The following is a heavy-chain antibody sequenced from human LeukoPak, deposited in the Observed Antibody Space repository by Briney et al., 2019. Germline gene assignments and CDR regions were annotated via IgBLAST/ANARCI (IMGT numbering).Heavy chain of an antibody. V-gene: IGHV3-23*01. J-gene: IGHJ3*02. CDR1: GFTFSSYA. Sequence: TGGSLRLSCAASGFTFSSYAMSWVRQAPGKGLEWVSVISDSGGNTYYADSVKGRFTISSDNFKNTLYLQMNSLRAEDTAIYYCAKNRDSSAYYHDAFDIWGQGTMVTVSS. CDR2: ISDSGGNT. CDR3: AKNRDSSAYYHDAFDI. D-gene: IGHD3-22*01.